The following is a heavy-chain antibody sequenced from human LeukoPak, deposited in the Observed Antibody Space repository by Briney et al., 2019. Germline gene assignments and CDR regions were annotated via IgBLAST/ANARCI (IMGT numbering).Heavy chain of an antibody. CDR3: ATKQWLAPPPDS. J-gene: IGHJ4*02. CDR1: GFTFSKDW. D-gene: IGHD6-19*01. V-gene: IGHV3-74*01. CDR2: INTDGTVT. Sequence: GGALRLSCAASGFTFSKDWMLWVRQAPGKGLESVSRINTDGTVTTYADSVKGRFTVSRDNADNTMFLQMNSVRDEDTAVYYCATKQWLAPPPDSWGQGTPVTVSS.